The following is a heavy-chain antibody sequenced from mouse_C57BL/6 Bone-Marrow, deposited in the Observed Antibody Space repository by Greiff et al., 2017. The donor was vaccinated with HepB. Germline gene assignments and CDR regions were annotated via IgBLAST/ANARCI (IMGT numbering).Heavy chain of an antibody. CDR2: IDPETGGT. CDR3: TRDYGSSYGWYFDV. D-gene: IGHD1-1*01. CDR1: GYTFTDYE. Sequence: VQLVESGAELVRPGASVTLSCKASGYTFTDYEMHWVKQTPVHGLEWIGAIDPETGGTAYNQKFKGKAILTADKSSSTAYMELRSLTSEDSAVYYCTRDYGSSYGWYFDVWGTGTTVTVSS. J-gene: IGHJ1*03. V-gene: IGHV1-15*01.